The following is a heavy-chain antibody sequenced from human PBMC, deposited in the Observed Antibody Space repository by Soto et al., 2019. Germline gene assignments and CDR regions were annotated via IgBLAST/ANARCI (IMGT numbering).Heavy chain of an antibody. CDR1: GFSLKTGGAG. CDR3: AHRGYGDYPRDNWFDP. V-gene: IGHV2-5*01. J-gene: IGHJ5*02. Sequence: QITLKESGPPLVNPTQPLTLTCTFSGFSLKTGGAGVGWIRQPPGKALEWLALIYWNEDKRYSPSLKSRLTITKDTSKNQVVLTMTNMDPVDTATYYCAHRGYGDYPRDNWFDPWGQGTLVTVSS. D-gene: IGHD4-17*01. CDR2: IYWNEDK.